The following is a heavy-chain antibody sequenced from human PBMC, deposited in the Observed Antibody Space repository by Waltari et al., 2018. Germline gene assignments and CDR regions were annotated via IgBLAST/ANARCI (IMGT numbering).Heavy chain of an antibody. CDR2: IYFAGST. CDR1: GDAIGSGYYY. CDR3: AREVGGSSWSTTPRGDAFDI. J-gene: IGHJ3*02. Sequence: QLQLRASGPGLLKPSETLSRTCSVSGDAIGSGYYYWGWIRQAPGKGLEWIGSIYFAGSTYYNPSLKSRLTISVDTSKNQFSLRLSSVTAADTAVYYCAREVGGSSWSTTPRGDAFDIWGQGTMVTVSS. V-gene: IGHV4-39*07. D-gene: IGHD6-13*01.